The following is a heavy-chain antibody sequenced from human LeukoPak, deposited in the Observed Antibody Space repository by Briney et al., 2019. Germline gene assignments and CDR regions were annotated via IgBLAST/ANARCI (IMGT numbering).Heavy chain of an antibody. D-gene: IGHD6-13*01. Sequence: SETLSLTCAVYGGSFSGYYWSWIRQPPGKGLEWIGEINHSGSTNYNSSLKSRVTISVDTSKNQFSLKLSSVTAADTAVYYCARVSGVAAAGTPSDYWGQGTLVTVSS. V-gene: IGHV4-34*01. CDR2: INHSGST. J-gene: IGHJ4*02. CDR3: ARVSGVAAAGTPSDY. CDR1: GGSFSGYY.